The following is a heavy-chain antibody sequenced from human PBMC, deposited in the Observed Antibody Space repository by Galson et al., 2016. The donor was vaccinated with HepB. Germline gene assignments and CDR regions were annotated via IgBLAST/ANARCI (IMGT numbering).Heavy chain of an antibody. V-gene: IGHV4-39*01. CDR1: GDSINTGTYY. CDR2: IYYTGTT. J-gene: IGHJ6*03. D-gene: IGHD6-19*01. Sequence: SETLSLTCTGSGDSINTGTYYWAWIRQPPGKGLEWIATIYYTGTTYYNPSLKSRLTISVDTSYNQFSLHLNSVTAADTAVYYCATGISVAGKYYYYYMDVWGKGTPVTVSS. CDR3: ATGISVAGKYYYYYMDV.